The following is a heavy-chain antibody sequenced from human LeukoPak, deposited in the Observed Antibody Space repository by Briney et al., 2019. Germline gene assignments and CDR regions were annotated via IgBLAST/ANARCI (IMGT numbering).Heavy chain of an antibody. CDR1: GFTFSSYG. CDR2: ISYDGSNK. J-gene: IGHJ4*02. D-gene: IGHD4-11*01. Sequence: GGSLRLSCAASGFTFSSYGMHWVRQAPGKGLEWVAVISYDGSNKYYADSVKGRFTISRDNSKNTLYLQMNSLRAEDTAVYYCAKDVDDYSNGRLSAYWGQGTLVTVSS. CDR3: AKDVDDYSNGRLSAY. V-gene: IGHV3-30*18.